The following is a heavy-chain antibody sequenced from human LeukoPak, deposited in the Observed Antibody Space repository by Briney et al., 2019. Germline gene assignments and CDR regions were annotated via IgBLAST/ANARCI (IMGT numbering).Heavy chain of an antibody. CDR2: ISSSSSYI. J-gene: IGHJ4*02. Sequence: GGSLGLSCAASGFTFSSYSMNWVRQAPGKGLEWVSSISSSSSYIYYADSVKGRFTISRDNAKNSLYLQMNSLRAEDTAVYYCAKLVEMATIPLDYWGQGTLVTVSS. D-gene: IGHD5-24*01. CDR3: AKLVEMATIPLDY. V-gene: IGHV3-21*01. CDR1: GFTFSSYS.